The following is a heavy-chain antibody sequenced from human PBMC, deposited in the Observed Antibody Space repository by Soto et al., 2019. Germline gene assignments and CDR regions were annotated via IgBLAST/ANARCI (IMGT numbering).Heavy chain of an antibody. J-gene: IGHJ4*02. CDR1: GGSVSSGSYY. Sequence: SETLSLTCTVSGGSVSSGSYYWSWIRQPPGKGLEWIGYIYYSGNTNYNPSLKSRVTISVDTSKNQFSLKLSSVTAADTAVYYCARAINYYDSSGYYYFDYWGQGTLVTVSS. D-gene: IGHD3-22*01. V-gene: IGHV4-61*01. CDR3: ARAINYYDSSGYYYFDY. CDR2: IYYSGNT.